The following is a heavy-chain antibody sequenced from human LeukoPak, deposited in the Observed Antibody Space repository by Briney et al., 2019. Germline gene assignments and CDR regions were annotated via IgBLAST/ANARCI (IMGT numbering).Heavy chain of an antibody. J-gene: IGHJ4*02. CDR3: AWERIYSSGWYLIDY. V-gene: IGHV3-11*05. CDR2: ISSSSTYT. CDR1: GFTFSDYY. Sequence: GGSLRLSCAVSGFTFSDYYMTWIRQAPGKGLEWVSYISSSSTYTNYADSVKGRFTISRDNAKNSLYLQMNSLRAEDTAVYYCAWERIYSSGWYLIDYWGQGTLVTVSS. D-gene: IGHD6-19*01.